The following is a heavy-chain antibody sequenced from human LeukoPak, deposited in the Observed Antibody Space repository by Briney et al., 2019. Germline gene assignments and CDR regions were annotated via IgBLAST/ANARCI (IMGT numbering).Heavy chain of an antibody. V-gene: IGHV1-69*13. D-gene: IGHD3-10*01. CDR1: GGTFSSYA. J-gene: IGHJ4*02. Sequence: GASVKVSCKASGGTFSSYAISWVRQAPGQGLEWMGGIIPIFGTANYAQKFQGRVTITADESTSTAYMEPSSLRSEDTAVYYCARVVAGYYGSGSSFDYWGQGTLVTVSS. CDR3: ARVVAGYYGSGSSFDY. CDR2: IIPIFGTA.